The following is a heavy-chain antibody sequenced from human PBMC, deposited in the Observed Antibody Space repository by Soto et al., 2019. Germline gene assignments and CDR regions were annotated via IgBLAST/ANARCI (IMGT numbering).Heavy chain of an antibody. CDR2: ISAYDGST. CDR3: AKDPATAYSSSSFDY. D-gene: IGHD6-6*01. CDR1: GYSFTTYG. V-gene: IGHV1-18*04. J-gene: IGHJ4*02. Sequence: SVKVSCQASGYSFTTYGITWLRQAPGQGLEWMGWISAYDGSTNYAQKLLGRVSMTTESSTNTAYMELRSLRSDDTAVYYCAKDPATAYSSSSFDYWGQGTLVTVSS.